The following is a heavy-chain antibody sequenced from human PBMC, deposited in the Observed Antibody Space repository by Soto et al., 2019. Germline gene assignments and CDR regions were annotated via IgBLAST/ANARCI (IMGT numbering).Heavy chain of an antibody. D-gene: IGHD3-10*01. V-gene: IGHV3-53*01. CDR3: AKDKWGSGSHCKNLGC. Sequence: EVQLVKSGGGLIQPGGSLKLSCAASGFTVGNNDMSWVRRAPGKGLEWVSLIYSTGNTKYADSVKGRFTVSRDNAKNTLYLQMNSLKVEYPVVYYHAKDKWGSGSHCKNLGCCGQG. CDR2: IYSTGNT. J-gene: IGHJ4*02. CDR1: GFTVGNND.